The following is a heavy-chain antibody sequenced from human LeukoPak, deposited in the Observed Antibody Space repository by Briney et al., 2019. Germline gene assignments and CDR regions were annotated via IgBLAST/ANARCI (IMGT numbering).Heavy chain of an antibody. J-gene: IGHJ4*02. D-gene: IGHD2-21*02. CDR1: GFTFTNYW. CDR2: IDKDGSEE. V-gene: IGHV3-7*01. Sequence: GGSLRLSCAASGFTFTNYWMKWVRQAPGGGPEWLANIDKDGSEEYYADSVKGRFTISRDNAKNSLYLQMNSLRAEDTAVYYCARDAVRGGDCDYWGQGTLVAVSS. CDR3: ARDAVRGGDCDY.